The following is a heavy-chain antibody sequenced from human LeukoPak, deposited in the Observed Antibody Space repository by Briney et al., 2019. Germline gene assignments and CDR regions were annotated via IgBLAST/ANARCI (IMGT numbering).Heavy chain of an antibody. CDR2: IIPIFGTA. CDR1: GGTFSSYA. D-gene: IGHD3-22*01. CDR3: ARDRSSDYYDSSGYFDY. V-gene: IGHV1-69*05. Sequence: ASVKVSCKASGGTFSSYAISWVRQAPGQGLEWMGGIIPIFGTANYAQKFQGRVTITTDESTSTAYMELSRLRSEHTAVYYCARDRSSDYYDSSGYFDYWGQGTLVTVSS. J-gene: IGHJ4*02.